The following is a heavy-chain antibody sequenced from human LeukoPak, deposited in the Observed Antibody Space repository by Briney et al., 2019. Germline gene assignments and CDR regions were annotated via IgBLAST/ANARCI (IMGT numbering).Heavy chain of an antibody. V-gene: IGHV3-11*01. CDR3: ARAVPMVRGVVSAADYMDV. Sequence: GSLRLSCAASGFTFSDYYMSWIRQAPGKGLEWVSYISSSGSTIYYADSVKGRFTISRDNAKNSLYLQMNSLRAEDTAVYYCARAVPMVRGVVSAADYMDVWGKGTTVTISS. J-gene: IGHJ6*03. D-gene: IGHD3-10*01. CDR1: GFTFSDYY. CDR2: ISSSGSTI.